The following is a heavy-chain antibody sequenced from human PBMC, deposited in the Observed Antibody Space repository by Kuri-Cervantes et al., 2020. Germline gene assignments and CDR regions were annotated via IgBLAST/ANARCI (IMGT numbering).Heavy chain of an antibody. Sequence: ETLSLTCAASGFTFSNAWMSWVRQAPGKGLEWVGRIKSKTDGGTTDYAAPVKGRFTISRDDSKNTLYLQMNSLKTEDTAVYYCTTEPYCSGGSCYSLDYWGQGTLVTVSS. D-gene: IGHD2-15*01. V-gene: IGHV3-15*01. CDR3: TTEPYCSGGSCYSLDY. CDR1: GFTFSNAW. J-gene: IGHJ4*02. CDR2: IKSKTDGGTT.